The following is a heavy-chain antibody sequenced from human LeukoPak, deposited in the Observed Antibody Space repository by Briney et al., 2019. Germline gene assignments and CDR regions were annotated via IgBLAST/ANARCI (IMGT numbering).Heavy chain of an antibody. CDR1: GGSISSSSYY. J-gene: IGHJ5*02. CDR2: IYYSGST. D-gene: IGHD2/OR15-2a*01. Sequence: SETLSLTCTVSGGSISSSSYYWGWIRQPPGKGLEWIGSIYYSGSTYYNPSLKSRVTISVDTSKNQFSLKLSSVTAADTAVYYCARVGPLRECNSWGQGTLVTVSS. V-gene: IGHV4-39*07. CDR3: ARVGPLRECNS.